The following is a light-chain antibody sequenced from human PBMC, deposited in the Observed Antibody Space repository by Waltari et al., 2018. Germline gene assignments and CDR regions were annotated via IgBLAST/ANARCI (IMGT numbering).Light chain of an antibody. CDR3: QSYDNILHGCV. V-gene: IGLV1-40*02. CDR2: GST. Sequence: QFVLTQPHSVSGAPGQSVTISCRGTTSNIGAFPVHWYQKSPGAAPKLLIYGSTNRPAGVPDRFSGSKSDTSASLVITGLQVEDEGDFYCQSYDNILHGCVFGTGTKVIV. CDR1: TSNIGAFP. J-gene: IGLJ1*01.